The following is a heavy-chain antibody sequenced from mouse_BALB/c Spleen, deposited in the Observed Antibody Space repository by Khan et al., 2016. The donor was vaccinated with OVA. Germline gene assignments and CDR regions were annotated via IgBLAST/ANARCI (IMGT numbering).Heavy chain of an antibody. Sequence: QVQLQQSGAELAKPGASVKMSCKASGYTFINYWILWVKRRPGQGLEWIGYINPSTGYTEYNQNFKDKATLTADKSSSTAYMQLSSLTSEDSAVYYCARRGLRWDFDYWGQGATLTVSS. CDR2: INPSTGYT. D-gene: IGHD1-1*01. CDR3: ARRGLRWDFDY. J-gene: IGHJ2*01. CDR1: GYTFINYW. V-gene: IGHV1-7*01.